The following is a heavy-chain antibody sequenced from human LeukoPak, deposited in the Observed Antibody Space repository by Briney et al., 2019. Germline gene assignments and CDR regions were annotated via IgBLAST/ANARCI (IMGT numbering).Heavy chain of an antibody. V-gene: IGHV4-59*08. J-gene: IGHJ6*03. Sequence: SETLSLTCTVSGGSLSTYYWSWIRQPPGKGLEWIGNIYYSGSTIYNPSLKSRVTMSVDTSINTAYLQWSSLKASDTAMYYCARHGVAGRAYYYYYMDVWGKGTTVTVSS. CDR2: IYYSGST. CDR3: ARHGVAGRAYYYYYMDV. CDR1: GGSLSTYY. D-gene: IGHD6-19*01.